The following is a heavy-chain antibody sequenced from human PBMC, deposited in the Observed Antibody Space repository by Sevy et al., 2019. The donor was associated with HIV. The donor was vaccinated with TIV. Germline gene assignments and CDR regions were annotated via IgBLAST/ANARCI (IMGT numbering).Heavy chain of an antibody. J-gene: IGHJ4*02. V-gene: IGHV1-2*02. CDR1: GYTFTGQY. CDR3: ARDLRLRGYSSGYFDY. Sequence: ASVKVSCKASGYTFTGQYIDWVRQAPGQGLEWMGWINPNSGGTKYRQDFQGRITLTRDTSITTAYMELSGLNSDDTAVYYCARDLRLRGYSSGYFDYWGQGTLVTVSS. CDR2: INPNSGGT. D-gene: IGHD5-18*01.